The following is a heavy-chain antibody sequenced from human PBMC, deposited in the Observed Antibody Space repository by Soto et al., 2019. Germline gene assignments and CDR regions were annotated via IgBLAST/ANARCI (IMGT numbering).Heavy chain of an antibody. D-gene: IGHD3-10*01. CDR1: GFTFSSYA. V-gene: IGHV3-23*01. Sequence: EVQLLESGGGLVQPGGSLRLSCAASGFTFSSYAMSWVRQAPGKGLEWVSAISGSGGSTYYADSVKGRFTISRDNSKNTLYLQMNSLRAEDTAVYYCAKDPRSMVRGVIIPNYFDYWGQGTLVTVSS. CDR2: ISGSGGST. CDR3: AKDPRSMVRGVIIPNYFDY. J-gene: IGHJ4*02.